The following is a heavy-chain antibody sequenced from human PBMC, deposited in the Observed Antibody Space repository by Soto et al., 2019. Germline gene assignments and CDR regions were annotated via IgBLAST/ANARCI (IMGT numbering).Heavy chain of an antibody. J-gene: IGHJ6*02. CDR3: ARSGNSDYYYGMNV. V-gene: IGHV1-69*01. CDR2: IIPLFGTA. CDR1: GVTFSSYP. Sequence: QGQLVQAGGDVKKPGSSVKVSCKASGVTFSSYPISWVRQAPGQGLEWMGGIIPLFGTADYAQKFQGRVTFTADESTSTAYMELSSLRSEDTAGYYFARSGNSDYYYGMNVWRQGTTVTVSS. D-gene: IGHD2-21*02.